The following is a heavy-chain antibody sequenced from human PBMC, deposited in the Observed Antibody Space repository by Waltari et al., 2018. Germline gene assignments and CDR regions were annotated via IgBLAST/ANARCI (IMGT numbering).Heavy chain of an antibody. CDR1: GGSISSSTYH. J-gene: IGHJ3*01. V-gene: IGHV4-39*01. CDR2: IYYSGST. Sequence: QLQLQESGPGLVKPSETLSLTCTVSGGSISSSTYHWGLIRQPPGKGLEWIGSIYYSGSTYYNPSLKSRVTISVDTSKNQFSLKLSSVTAADTAVFYCASGGHSSSDAFDFWGQGTMVTVSS. CDR3: ASGGHSSSDAFDF. D-gene: IGHD6-6*01.